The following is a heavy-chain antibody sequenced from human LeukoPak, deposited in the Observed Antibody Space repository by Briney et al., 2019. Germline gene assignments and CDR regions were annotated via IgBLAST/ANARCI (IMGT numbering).Heavy chain of an antibody. CDR1: GYSISSGYY. J-gene: IGHJ6*04. CDR2: IYHSGST. CDR3: IQGMDV. Sequence: PSETQSLTCAVSGYSISSGYYWGWIRQPPGKGLEWIGSIYHSGSTYYNPSLKSRVTISVDTSKNQFSLKLSSVTAADTAVYYCIQGMDVWGKGTTVTVSS. V-gene: IGHV4-38-2*01.